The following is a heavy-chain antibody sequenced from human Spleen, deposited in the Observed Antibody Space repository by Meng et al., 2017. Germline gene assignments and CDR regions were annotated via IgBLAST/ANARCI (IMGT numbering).Heavy chain of an antibody. CDR1: GYTFTDYY. CDR2: IDPKSGDT. D-gene: IGHD6-13*01. CDR3: VRDEDISAAGKLFGDY. V-gene: IGHV1-2*06. J-gene: IGHJ4*02. Sequence: QVQLVQSGAEVKKPGAAVKVSCKASGYTFTDYYIHWVRQAPGQGLEWMGRIDPKSGDTHYAQRFQGRVTMTGDTSISTAYMELSGLRSDDTAMYYCVRDEDISAAGKLFGDYWGQGTLVTVSS.